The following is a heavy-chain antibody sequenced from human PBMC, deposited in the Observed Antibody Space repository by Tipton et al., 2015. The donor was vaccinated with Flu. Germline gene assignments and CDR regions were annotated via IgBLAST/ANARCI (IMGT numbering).Heavy chain of an antibody. CDR2: IYHSGTP. V-gene: IGHV4-4*02. J-gene: IGHJ4*02. CDR1: GGSISSGNW. D-gene: IGHD3-22*01. CDR3: AKLVYFDSSGYYRYYFDY. Sequence: TLSLTCAVSGGSISSGNWWGWVRQPPEKGLEWIGEIYHSGTPNYNPSLKTRVTISLDKSKNRFSLRLTSVTAADTAVYYCAKLVYFDSSGYYRYYFDYWGQGTLVTVST.